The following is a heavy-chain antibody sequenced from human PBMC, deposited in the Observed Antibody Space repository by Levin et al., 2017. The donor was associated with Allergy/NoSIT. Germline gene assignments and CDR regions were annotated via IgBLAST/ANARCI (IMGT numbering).Heavy chain of an antibody. CDR3: TRDRGSSGWFES. V-gene: IGHV4-61*01. CDR2: VYYSGTT. J-gene: IGHJ5*01. CDR1: GGPVNSGSYY. Sequence: SETLSLTCSVSGGPVNSGSYYWSWIRQPPGTGLEWIGSVYYSGTTNYNPSLKRRASITIDTSKNQFSLTLSSLTAADTAVYYCTRDRGSSGWFESWGQGTLVTVSS. D-gene: IGHD3-22*01.